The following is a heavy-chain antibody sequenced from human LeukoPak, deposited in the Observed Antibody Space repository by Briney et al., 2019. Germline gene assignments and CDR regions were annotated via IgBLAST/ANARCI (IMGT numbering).Heavy chain of an antibody. V-gene: IGHV4-34*01. Sequence: PSETLSLTCAVYGGSFSGYYWSWIRQPPGKGLEWIGEINHSGSTNYNPSLKSRVTISVDTSKNQFSLKLSSVTAADTAVYYCARDPGRGQGWFDPWGQGTLVTVSS. CDR1: GGSFSGYY. D-gene: IGHD3-10*01. CDR3: ARDPGRGQGWFDP. J-gene: IGHJ5*02. CDR2: INHSGST.